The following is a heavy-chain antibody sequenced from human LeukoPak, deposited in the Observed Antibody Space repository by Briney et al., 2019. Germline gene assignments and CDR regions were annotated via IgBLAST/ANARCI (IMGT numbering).Heavy chain of an antibody. Sequence: PGESLKISCKGSGYSFTSYWIGWVRQMPGKGLEWMGIIYPGDSDTRYSPSFQGQVTISADKSISTAYLQWSSLKASDTAMYYCARLMDRIVVVPAVDYWGQGTLVTVSS. CDR3: ARLMDRIVVVPAVDY. D-gene: IGHD2-2*01. CDR1: GYSFTSYW. J-gene: IGHJ4*02. CDR2: IYPGDSDT. V-gene: IGHV5-51*01.